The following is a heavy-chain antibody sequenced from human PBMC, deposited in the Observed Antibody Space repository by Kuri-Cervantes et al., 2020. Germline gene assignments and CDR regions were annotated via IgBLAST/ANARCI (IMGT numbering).Heavy chain of an antibody. D-gene: IGHD3-3*01. Sequence: ASVKVSCKASGYTFTSYGISWVRQAPGQGLEWMGWISAYNGNTNYAQKLQGRVTMTTDTSTSTAYMELRSLRSDDTAVYYCARALYYDFWSGYYTPFFDYWGQGTPVTVSS. CDR1: GYTFTSYG. V-gene: IGHV1-18*01. CDR3: ARALYYDFWSGYYTPFFDY. J-gene: IGHJ4*02. CDR2: ISAYNGNT.